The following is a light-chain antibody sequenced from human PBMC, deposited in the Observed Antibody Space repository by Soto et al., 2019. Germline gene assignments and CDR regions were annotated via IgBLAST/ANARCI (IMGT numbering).Light chain of an antibody. J-gene: IGLJ1*01. V-gene: IGLV2-8*01. CDR3: SSYAGSNNSV. CDR1: SSDVVGYNY. CDR2: EVS. Sequence: QSALTQPPSASGSPGQSVTISCTGTSSDVVGYNYVSWYQQHPGKAPKLMIYEVSKRPSVVPDRFSGSKSGNTASLTVSGLPPEDEADYYCSSYAGSNNSVFGTGTKLTVL.